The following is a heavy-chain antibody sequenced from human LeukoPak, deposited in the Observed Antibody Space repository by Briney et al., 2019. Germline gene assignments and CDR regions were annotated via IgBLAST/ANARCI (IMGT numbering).Heavy chain of an antibody. Sequence: PGGSLRLSCAASGFTLSSLWMHWVRPGPGKGLVWVSRINSDGTSTNYADSVKGRFTISRDNAKNTMYLPMNRLRAEDTAVYYCARDPHSYSGYDRFDYWGQGTLVTVSS. CDR1: GFTLSSLW. D-gene: IGHD5-12*01. V-gene: IGHV3-74*01. J-gene: IGHJ4*02. CDR2: INSDGTST. CDR3: ARDPHSYSGYDRFDY.